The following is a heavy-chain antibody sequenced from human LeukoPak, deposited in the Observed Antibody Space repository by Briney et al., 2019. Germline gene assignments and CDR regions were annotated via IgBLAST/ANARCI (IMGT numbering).Heavy chain of an antibody. CDR3: ARGPDRHCSSTSCYWYVRYYYYMDV. CDR1: GYTFTRYY. CDR2: INPNSGNT. D-gene: IGHD2-2*01. V-gene: IGHV1-8*02. Sequence: ASVKVSCKASGYTFTRYYMHWVRQAPGQGLEWMGWINPNSGNTGYAQKFQGRVTMTRNTSISTAYMELSSLRSEDTAVYYCARGPDRHCSSTSCYWYVRYYYYMDVWGKGTTVTISS. J-gene: IGHJ6*03.